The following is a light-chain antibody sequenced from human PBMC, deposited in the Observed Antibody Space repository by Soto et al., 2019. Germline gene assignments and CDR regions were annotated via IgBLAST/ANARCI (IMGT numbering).Light chain of an antibody. V-gene: IGKV1-8*01. CDR1: QGISSY. CDR3: QQYYSYPLT. J-gene: IGKJ4*01. Sequence: SQMTQSPSSLSASVGDRVTITCRASQGISSYLAWYQQKPGKAPKLLIYAASTLQSGVPSRFSGSGSGTDFTLTISCLQSEDFATYYCQQYYSYPLTFGGGTKVDIK. CDR2: AAS.